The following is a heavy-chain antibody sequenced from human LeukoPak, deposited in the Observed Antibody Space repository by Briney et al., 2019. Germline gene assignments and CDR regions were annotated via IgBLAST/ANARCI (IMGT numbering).Heavy chain of an antibody. J-gene: IGHJ4*02. Sequence: PGGSLRLSCEASGFTFSSYGMSWVRQAPGKGLEWVSAISGSGGSTYYADSVKGRFTISRDNSKNTLYLQMNSLRAEDTAVYYCAKDRVLRYFDWFPRLELDYWGQGTLVTVSS. D-gene: IGHD3-9*01. CDR3: AKDRVLRYFDWFPRLELDY. V-gene: IGHV3-23*01. CDR2: ISGSGGST. CDR1: GFTFSSYG.